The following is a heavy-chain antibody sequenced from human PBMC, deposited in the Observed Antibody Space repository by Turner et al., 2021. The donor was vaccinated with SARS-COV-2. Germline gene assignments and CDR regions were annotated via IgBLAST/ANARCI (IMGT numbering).Heavy chain of an antibody. D-gene: IGHD5-12*01. CDR3: AKDRALREGYHYGSLDL. CDR1: GFTFSDYG. Sequence: QVQLVESGGGVVQPGRSLRLSCAASGFTFSDYGMHWVRQAPGKGLEWVAIVLHDGTNKYYTDSLKGRFTISRDNSKNTLYLQMNSLRPDDTAVYYCAKDRALREGYHYGSLDLWGQGILVTVSS. CDR2: VLHDGTNK. J-gene: IGHJ5*02. V-gene: IGHV3-30*18.